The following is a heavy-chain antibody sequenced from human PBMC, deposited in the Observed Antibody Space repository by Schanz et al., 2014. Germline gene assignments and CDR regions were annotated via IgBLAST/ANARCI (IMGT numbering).Heavy chain of an antibody. CDR2: VSSYDTTV. Sequence: QVQLLESGGGLFKPGGSLRLSCAGSGFTFADYYMTWIRQAPGKGLEWILYVSSYDTTVSYADSVKGRFTISRDNAKNSVYLQMNSLRVEDTAVYYCARYGFRKFGVVYGLAVWGQGTTVTVS. CDR1: GFTFADYY. V-gene: IGHV3-11*01. CDR3: ARYGFRKFGVVYGLAV. J-gene: IGHJ6*02. D-gene: IGHD3-3*01.